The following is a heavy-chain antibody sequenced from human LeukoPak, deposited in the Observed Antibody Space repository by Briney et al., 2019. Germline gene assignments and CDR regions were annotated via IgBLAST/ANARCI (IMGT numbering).Heavy chain of an antibody. Sequence: ASVKVSCKASGYTFTVYYMHWVRQAPGQGREWMGWINPNSGGTNYAQKFQGRVTMTRDTSISTAYMELSRLRSDDTAVYYCAMTSYYYDSSGYFDYWGQGTLVTVSS. V-gene: IGHV1-2*02. CDR1: GYTFTVYY. CDR2: INPNSGGT. CDR3: AMTSYYYDSSGYFDY. J-gene: IGHJ4*02. D-gene: IGHD3-22*01.